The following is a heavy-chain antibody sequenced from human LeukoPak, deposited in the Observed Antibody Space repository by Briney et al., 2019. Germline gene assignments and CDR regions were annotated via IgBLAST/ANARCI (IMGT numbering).Heavy chain of an antibody. Sequence: GGSLRLSCAASGFTFNSYSMNWVRQAPGKGLEWVSGINWNGGSTGYADSVKGRFTISRDNAKNSLYLQMNSLRAEDTALYYCARATHYYESSGYDYWGQGTLVTVSS. D-gene: IGHD3-22*01. CDR3: ARATHYYESSGYDY. CDR2: INWNGGST. CDR1: GFTFNSYS. V-gene: IGHV3-20*04. J-gene: IGHJ4*02.